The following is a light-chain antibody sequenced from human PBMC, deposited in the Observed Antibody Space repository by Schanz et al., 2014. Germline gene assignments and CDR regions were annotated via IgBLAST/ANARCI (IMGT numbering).Light chain of an antibody. Sequence: QSVLTQPPSMSGAPGQRVTISCTGNSSNIGSGYDVHWYQCLPGTAPKLLIYDNNNRPSGVPDRFSGSKSATSAPLAITGLQAEDEGDYYCHSYDSFLSAVVFGGGTKLPVL. V-gene: IGLV1-40*01. J-gene: IGLJ2*01. CDR3: HSYDSFLSAVV. CDR1: SSNIGSGYD. CDR2: DNN.